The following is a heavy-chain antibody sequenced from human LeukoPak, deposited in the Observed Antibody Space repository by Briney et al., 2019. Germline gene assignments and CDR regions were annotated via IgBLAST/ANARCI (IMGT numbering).Heavy chain of an antibody. Sequence: SVKVSCKASGGTFSSYAISWVRQAPGQGLEWMGGIIPIFGTANYAQKFQGRVTITADKSTSTAYMELSSPRSEDTAVYYCARPVAGTGYFDYWGQGTLVTVSS. V-gene: IGHV1-69*06. J-gene: IGHJ4*02. CDR3: ARPVAGTGYFDY. CDR1: GGTFSSYA. D-gene: IGHD6-19*01. CDR2: IIPIFGTA.